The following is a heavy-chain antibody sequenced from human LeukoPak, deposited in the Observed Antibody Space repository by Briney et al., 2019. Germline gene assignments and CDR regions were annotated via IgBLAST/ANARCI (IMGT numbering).Heavy chain of an antibody. D-gene: IGHD3-22*01. CDR1: GYTFTGYY. CDR2: INPNSGGT. Sequence: ALVKVSCKACGYTFTGYYMHWVRQAPGQGLEWMGGINPNSGGTNYAQKFQGRVTMTRDTSISTAYMELSRLRSDDTAVYYCAREKYYDSSGYYYFGYWGQGTLVTVSS. J-gene: IGHJ4*02. CDR3: AREKYYDSSGYYYFGY. V-gene: IGHV1-2*02.